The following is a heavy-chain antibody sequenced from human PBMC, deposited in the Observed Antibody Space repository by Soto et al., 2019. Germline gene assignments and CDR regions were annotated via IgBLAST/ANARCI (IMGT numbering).Heavy chain of an antibody. D-gene: IGHD2-21*02. CDR3: ARDHLILPAHDFFYGSDV. Sequence: WGSLRLSCEVSGFAFIMYSIIFFRHSPLKGLEWVAKIPQDGVDGHYADSVKGRFTISRDNGKNSLYLQLNNLRAEDTAVYYCARDHLILPAHDFFYGSDVWGRGATVTVSS. J-gene: IGHJ6*02. V-gene: IGHV3-7*03. CDR2: IPQDGVDG. CDR1: GFAFIMYS.